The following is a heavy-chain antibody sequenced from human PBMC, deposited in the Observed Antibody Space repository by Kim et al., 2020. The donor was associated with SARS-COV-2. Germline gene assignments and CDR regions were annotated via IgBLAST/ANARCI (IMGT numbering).Heavy chain of an antibody. J-gene: IGHJ6*02. CDR3: ATGLGGGLGVVVTSPLGVSGVTLGSYYYYGMDV. D-gene: IGHD2-21*02. CDR1: GYTLTELS. Sequence: ASVKVSCKVSGYTLTELSMHWVRQAPGKGLEWMGGFDPEDGETIYAQKFQGRVTMTEDTSTDTAYMELSSLRSEDTAVYYCATGLGGGLGVVVTSPLGVSGVTLGSYYYYGMDVWGQGTTVTVSS. V-gene: IGHV1-24*01. CDR2: FDPEDGET.